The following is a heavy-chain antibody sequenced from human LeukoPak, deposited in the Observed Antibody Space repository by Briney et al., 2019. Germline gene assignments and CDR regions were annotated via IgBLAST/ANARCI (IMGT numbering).Heavy chain of an antibody. V-gene: IGHV1-69*05. CDR2: IIPIFGTA. J-gene: IGHJ4*02. Sequence: ASVKVSCKASGGTFSSYAISWARQAPGQGLEWMGGIIPIFGTANYAQKFQGRVTITTDESTSTAYMELSSLRSEDTAVYYCARDLGYCSSTSCYDFDYWGQGTLVAVSS. CDR3: ARDLGYCSSTSCYDFDY. CDR1: GGTFSSYA. D-gene: IGHD2-2*01.